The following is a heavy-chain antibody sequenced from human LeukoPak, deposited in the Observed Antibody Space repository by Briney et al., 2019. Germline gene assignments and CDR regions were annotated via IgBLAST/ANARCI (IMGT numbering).Heavy chain of an antibody. D-gene: IGHD3-22*01. CDR3: AYDTYYYDSSGPYYFDY. CDR2: INHSGST. Sequence: PSETLSLTCAVYGGSFSGYYWSWIRQPPGKGLEWIGEINHSGSTNYNPSLKSRVTISVDTSKNQFSLKLNSVTAADTAVYYCAYDTYYYDSSGPYYFDYWGQGTLVTVSS. CDR1: GGSFSGYY. V-gene: IGHV4-34*01. J-gene: IGHJ4*02.